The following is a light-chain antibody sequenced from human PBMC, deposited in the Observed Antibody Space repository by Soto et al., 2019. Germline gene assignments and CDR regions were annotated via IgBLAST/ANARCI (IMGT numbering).Light chain of an antibody. CDR1: SSDVCGYKY. Sequence: QSVLTQPASVSGSPGQSITISYTGTSSDVCGYKYVSWYQQHPGKAPNLMISDVSNRPSGVSNRFSGSKSCNSASLTISGLQPEDEADYYCSSYTTSSTYVFGTGTRSPS. CDR3: SSYTTSSTYV. CDR2: DVS. V-gene: IGLV2-14*01. J-gene: IGLJ1*01.